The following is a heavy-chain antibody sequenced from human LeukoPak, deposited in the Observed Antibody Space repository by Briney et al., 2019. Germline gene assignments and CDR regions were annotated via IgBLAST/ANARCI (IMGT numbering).Heavy chain of an antibody. Sequence: GGSLRLSCAASGFTFNTYAMSWVRQAPGKGLEWVSTISAIGGSTYYADSVKGRFTISRDNSKSTLYLQMNSLRAEDTAVYYCAKPRDFYYYMGVWGKGTTVIVSS. CDR3: AKPRDFYYYMGV. CDR1: GFTFNTYA. V-gene: IGHV3-23*01. J-gene: IGHJ6*03. CDR2: ISAIGGST.